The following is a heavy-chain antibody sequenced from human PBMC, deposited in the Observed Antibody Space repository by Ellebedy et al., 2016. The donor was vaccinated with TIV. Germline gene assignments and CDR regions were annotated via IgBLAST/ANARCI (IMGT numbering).Heavy chain of an antibody. CDR3: ARDPWTDEYHDYGAFDV. Sequence: PGGSLRLSCAVSGFIFGRFCMSPVRKAPGRGLEWVASINQHGGDRQYVDSVRGQVTISRDNARNSLYLQIDSLRAEDTAVYYCARDPWTDEYHDYGAFDVWGQGTFVTVSS. CDR1: GFIFGRFC. V-gene: IGHV3-7*01. CDR2: INQHGGDR. J-gene: IGHJ3*01. D-gene: IGHD4-17*01.